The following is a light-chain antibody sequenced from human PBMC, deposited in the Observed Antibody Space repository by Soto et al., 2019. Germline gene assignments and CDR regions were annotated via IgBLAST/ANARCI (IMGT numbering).Light chain of an antibody. J-gene: IGKJ1*01. Sequence: DIQMTQSPSTLSASVGDRVTITCRASQSISSSLAWYQQKPGKAPKLRIYKASSLESGVPSRFSGSGSGTEFTLTISRVQPDDFATYDCQQYNSYWTFGQGTKVEIK. CDR1: QSISSS. CDR2: KAS. V-gene: IGKV1-5*03. CDR3: QQYNSYWT.